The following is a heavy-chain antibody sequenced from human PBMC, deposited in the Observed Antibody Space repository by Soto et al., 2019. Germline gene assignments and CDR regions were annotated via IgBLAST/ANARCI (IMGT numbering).Heavy chain of an antibody. CDR3: ARVNDPADY. D-gene: IGHD1-1*01. V-gene: IGHV3-74*01. CDR1: GFAFSRYW. CDR2: INEVATRT. J-gene: IGHJ4*02. Sequence: EVHLVESGGGLVQPGGSLRLSCAASGFAFSRYWMHWVRQAPGGGLMWVPRINEVATRTHYAASVKGRFTVSRDNAKNTVYLQMDSLRAEDTALYYCARVNDPADYWGQGTLVIVSS.